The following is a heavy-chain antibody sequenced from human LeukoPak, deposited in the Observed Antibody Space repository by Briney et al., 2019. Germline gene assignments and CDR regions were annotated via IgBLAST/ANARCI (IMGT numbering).Heavy chain of an antibody. J-gene: IGHJ4*02. CDR1: GLTFGTNS. D-gene: IGHD6-6*01. V-gene: IGHV3-48*01. Sequence: GGSLRLSCAAAGLTFGTNSMNWVRQAPGKGLEWVSYISFSSSTIYYADSVKGRFTISRDNAKNLLYLQMNSLRAEDTAVYYCAREAPRGTSSNPYYFDSWGQGTLVTVSS. CDR3: AREAPRGTSSNPYYFDS. CDR2: ISFSSSTI.